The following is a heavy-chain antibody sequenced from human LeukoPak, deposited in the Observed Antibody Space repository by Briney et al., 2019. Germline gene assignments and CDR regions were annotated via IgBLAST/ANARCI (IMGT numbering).Heavy chain of an antibody. CDR2: IYYSRGT. V-gene: IGHV4-59*08. D-gene: IGHD6-13*01. CDR1: GGSISNYY. Sequence: SETLSLTCTVSGGSISNYYWSWIRQPPGKGLEWIGHIYYSRGTDYNPSLKSRVTISGDTSKNQFSLKLSSVTAADTAVYYCARHSSNWGIFDYWGQGTLVTVSS. CDR3: ARHSSNWGIFDY. J-gene: IGHJ4*02.